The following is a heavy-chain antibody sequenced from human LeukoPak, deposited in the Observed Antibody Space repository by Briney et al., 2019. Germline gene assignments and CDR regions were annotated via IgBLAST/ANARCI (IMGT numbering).Heavy chain of an antibody. J-gene: IGHJ3*02. D-gene: IGHD1-26*01. CDR3: AGGPQGAFDI. CDR1: GFYFGGHA. CDR2: ITYGSDTI. Sequence: GGSLRLSCVASGFYFGGHAMHWLRQAPGKGLEWVAYITYGSDTIFYADSVKGRFTISRDNAKNSLYLQMNSLRAEDTAVYYCAGGPQGAFDIWGQGTMVTVSS. V-gene: IGHV3-48*04.